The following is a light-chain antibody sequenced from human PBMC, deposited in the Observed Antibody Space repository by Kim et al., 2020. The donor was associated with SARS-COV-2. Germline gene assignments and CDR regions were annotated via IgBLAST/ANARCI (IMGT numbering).Light chain of an antibody. Sequence: VSVSPGQTVPITCSGDKLGDKYSSWYQQQPGQAPVLVIYQATKRPSGIPERFVGSNSGNTATLTISGAQAMDEADYYCQAWDNTWVFGGGTQLTVL. CDR2: QAT. CDR3: QAWDNTWV. V-gene: IGLV3-1*01. J-gene: IGLJ3*02. CDR1: KLGDKY.